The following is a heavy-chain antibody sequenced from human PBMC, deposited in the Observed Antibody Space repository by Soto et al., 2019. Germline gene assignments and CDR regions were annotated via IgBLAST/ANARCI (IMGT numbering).Heavy chain of an antibody. CDR2: INAGNGNT. V-gene: IGHV1-3*01. CDR3: ARSIVVVTALDY. CDR1: VYTFTSYA. J-gene: IGHJ4*02. Sequence: ASVKVSCKASVYTFTSYAMHWVRQAPGQRLEWMGWINAGNGNTKYSQKFQGRVTITRDTSGSTAYMELSSLRSEDTAVYYCARSIVVVTALDYWGQGTLVTVPQ. D-gene: IGHD2-21*02.